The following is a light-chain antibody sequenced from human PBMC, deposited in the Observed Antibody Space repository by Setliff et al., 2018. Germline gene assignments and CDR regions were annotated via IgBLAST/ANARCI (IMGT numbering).Light chain of an antibody. CDR3: YSYTASTSYV. CDR2: DVS. V-gene: IGLV2-14*01. J-gene: IGLJ1*01. Sequence: QSALTQPASVSGSPGQSITISCSGTTSDIGTYNYVSWYQQYPGKAPKLVIYDVSNRPSGVSNRFSGSKSGNTASLTISGLQAEDEADYYCYSYTASTSYVFGTGTKATV. CDR1: TSDIGTYNY.